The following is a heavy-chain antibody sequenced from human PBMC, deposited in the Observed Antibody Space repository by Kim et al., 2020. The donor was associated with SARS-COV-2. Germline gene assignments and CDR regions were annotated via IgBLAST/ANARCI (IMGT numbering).Heavy chain of an antibody. V-gene: IGHV1-69*01. D-gene: IGHD6-13*01. J-gene: IGHJ4*02. CDR2: TA. Sequence: TANYAQKFQGRVTITADESTSTAYMELSSLRSEDTAVYYCARGLAAAFDYWGQGTLVTVSS. CDR3: ARGLAAAFDY.